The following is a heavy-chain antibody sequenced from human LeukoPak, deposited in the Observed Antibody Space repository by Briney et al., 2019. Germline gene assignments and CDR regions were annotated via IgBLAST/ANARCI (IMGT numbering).Heavy chain of an antibody. Sequence: GGSLRLSCSASGFTLGSYAMHWVRQAPGKGLEYVSFVSGNGGSTYYADSVKGRFTISRDNSKNTLYFQMNSLRPEDTAVYYCVKGGILTADNHFDYWGQGTLVTVSS. D-gene: IGHD6-13*01. CDR3: VKGGILTADNHFDY. CDR2: VSGNGGST. J-gene: IGHJ4*02. V-gene: IGHV3-64D*06. CDR1: GFTLGSYA.